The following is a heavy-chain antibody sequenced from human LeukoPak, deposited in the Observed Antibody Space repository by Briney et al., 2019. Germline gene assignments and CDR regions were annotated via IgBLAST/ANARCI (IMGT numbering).Heavy chain of an antibody. V-gene: IGHV3-9*03. D-gene: IGHD6-25*01. J-gene: IGHJ6*03. CDR3: AKSARRTYHYYYYMDV. CDR2: ISWNSDNI. Sequence: GGSLRLSCAASGLSFDDYAMHWVRQAPGKGLEWVSSISWNSDNIDYADSVKGRFTISRDNSKNSLSLQMNSLRAEDMALYYCAKSARRTYHYYYYMDVWGKGTTVTVSS. CDR1: GLSFDDYA.